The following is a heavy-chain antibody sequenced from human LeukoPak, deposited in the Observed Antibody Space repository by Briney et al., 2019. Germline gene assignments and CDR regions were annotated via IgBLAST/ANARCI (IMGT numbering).Heavy chain of an antibody. J-gene: IGHJ4*02. Sequence: GGSLRLSCAASGFTVSSNYMSWVRQAPGKGLEWVSAISGSGGSTYYADSVKGRFTISRDNSKNTLYLQMNSLRAEDTAVYYCARIDRGSQLWTFDYWGQGTLVTVSS. CDR2: ISGSGGST. CDR3: ARIDRGSQLWTFDY. D-gene: IGHD5-18*01. V-gene: IGHV3-23*01. CDR1: GFTVSSNY.